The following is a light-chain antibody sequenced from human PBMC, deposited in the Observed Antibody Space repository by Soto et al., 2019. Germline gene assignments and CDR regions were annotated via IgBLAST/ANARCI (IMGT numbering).Light chain of an antibody. CDR2: EGS. CDR1: SSDVGSYKF. Sequence: QSALTHPASVSGSPGQSITISCTGTSSDVGSYKFVSWYQQHPGKAPKLMIYEGSKRPSGVSNRFSGSKSGNTASLTISGLQAEDEADYYCCSYAGSSAVVFGGGTKLTVL. V-gene: IGLV2-23*01. J-gene: IGLJ2*01. CDR3: CSYAGSSAVV.